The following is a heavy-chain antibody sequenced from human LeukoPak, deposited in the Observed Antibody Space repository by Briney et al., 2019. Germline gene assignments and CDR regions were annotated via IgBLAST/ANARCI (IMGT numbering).Heavy chain of an antibody. CDR3: AKDRVGNSRGWYDY. CDR1: GFTFDDYA. Sequence: PGGSLRLSCAASGFTFDDYAMHWVRHAPGKGLEWVSGIDWISGSIGYADSVKGRFTISRDNAKNSLYLQMNSLRAEDTALYYCAKDRVGNSRGWYDYWGQGTLVTVSS. V-gene: IGHV3-9*01. J-gene: IGHJ4*02. D-gene: IGHD6-19*01. CDR2: IDWISGSI.